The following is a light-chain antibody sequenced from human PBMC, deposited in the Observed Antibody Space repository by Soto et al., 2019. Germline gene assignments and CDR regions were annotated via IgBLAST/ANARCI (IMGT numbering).Light chain of an antibody. CDR2: GAS. J-gene: IGKJ5*01. CDR1: QSVSNNY. Sequence: EIVLTQSPGTLSLSPGERATLXXXXSQSVSNNYLAWYQQKPGQTPRLLVYGASSRATGIPDRFSGSGSGTDFTLTISRLEPEDFAVYYCQQHGTSPITFGQGTRLEIK. CDR3: QQHGTSPIT. V-gene: IGKV3-20*01.